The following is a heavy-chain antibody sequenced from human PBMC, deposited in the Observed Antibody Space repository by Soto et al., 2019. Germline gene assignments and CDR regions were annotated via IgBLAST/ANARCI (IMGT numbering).Heavy chain of an antibody. V-gene: IGHV5-51*01. CDR2: IYPGDSDT. CDR3: ARRYDFWSGYHYYYGMDV. Sequence: PGESLKIYCKGSGYSFTSYWIGWVRQMPAKGLGWRGIIYPGDSDTRYSPSFQGQVTISADKSISTAYLQWSSLKASDTAMYYCARRYDFWSGYHYYYGMDVWGQGTTVTVSS. J-gene: IGHJ6*02. CDR1: GYSFTSYW. D-gene: IGHD3-3*01.